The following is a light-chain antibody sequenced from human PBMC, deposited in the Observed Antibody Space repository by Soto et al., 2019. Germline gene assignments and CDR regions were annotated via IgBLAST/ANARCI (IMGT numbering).Light chain of an antibody. CDR1: SSNIGINY. CDR3: QSYDSSLSGYV. J-gene: IGLJ1*01. Sequence: QSVLTQTPSASGTPGQRVTISCSGSSSNIGINYVYWYQQVPGTAPKLLIYRNNQRPSGVPDRFSGSKSGTSASLAISGLRSEDEADYYCQSYDSSLSGYVFGTGTKLTVL. CDR2: RNN. V-gene: IGLV1-47*01.